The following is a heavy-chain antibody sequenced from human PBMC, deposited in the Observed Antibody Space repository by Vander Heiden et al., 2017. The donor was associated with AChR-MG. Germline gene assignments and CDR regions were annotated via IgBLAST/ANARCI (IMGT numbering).Heavy chain of an antibody. CDR2: IWYDGSNK. D-gene: IGHD3-22*01. CDR3: ARDQGSSGYYSRALDY. V-gene: IGHV3-33*01. J-gene: IGHJ4*02. CDR1: EFTFSSYG. Sequence: QVQLVESGGGVVQPGRSLRLSCDASEFTFSSYGMHWGRQAPGKGLEWVAVIWYDGSNKYYADSVKGRFTISRDNSKNTLYLQMNSLRAEDTAVYYCARDQGSSGYYSRALDYWGQGTLVTVSS.